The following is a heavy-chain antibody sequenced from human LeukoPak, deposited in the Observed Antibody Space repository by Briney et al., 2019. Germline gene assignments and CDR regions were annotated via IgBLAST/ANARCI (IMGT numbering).Heavy chain of an antibody. CDR1: GFTFSSYA. J-gene: IGHJ6*03. V-gene: IGHV3-30*01. Sequence: GGSLRLSCAASGFTFSSYAMHWVRQAPGKGLEWVAVISYDGSNKYYADSVKGRFTISRDNSKNTLYLQMNSLRAEDTAVYYCARDATDLPYYYYMDVWGKGTTVTVSS. CDR2: ISYDGSNK. CDR3: ARDATDLPYYYYMDV.